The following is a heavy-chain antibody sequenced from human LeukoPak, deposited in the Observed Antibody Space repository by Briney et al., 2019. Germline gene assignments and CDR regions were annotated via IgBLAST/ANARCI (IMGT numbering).Heavy chain of an antibody. Sequence: GGSLRLSCAASGFTFSSYAMHWVRQAPGKGLEWVAVISYDGSNKYYADSVKGRFTISRDNSKNTLYLQMNNLRAEDTAVYYCARDGWELPKYYFDFWGQGTLVTVSS. V-gene: IGHV3-30-3*01. CDR2: ISYDGSNK. D-gene: IGHD1-26*01. J-gene: IGHJ4*02. CDR3: ARDGWELPKYYFDF. CDR1: GFTFSSYA.